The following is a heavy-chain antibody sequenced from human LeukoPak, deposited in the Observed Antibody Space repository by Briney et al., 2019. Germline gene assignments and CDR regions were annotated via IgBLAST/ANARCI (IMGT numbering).Heavy chain of an antibody. CDR1: GFTFSSYA. CDR3: ARVDTAMVTGYYYYYMDV. CDR2: ISYDGSNK. J-gene: IGHJ6*03. V-gene: IGHV3-30*14. Sequence: GGSLRLSCAASGFTFSSYAMHWVRQAPGKGLEWVAVISYDGSNKYYADSVKGRFTISRDNSKNTLYLQMNSLRAEDTAVYYCARVDTAMVTGYYYYYMDVWGKGTTVTISS. D-gene: IGHD5-18*01.